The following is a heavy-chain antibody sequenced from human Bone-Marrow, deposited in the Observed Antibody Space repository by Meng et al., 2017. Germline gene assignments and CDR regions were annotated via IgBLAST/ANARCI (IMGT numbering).Heavy chain of an antibody. J-gene: IGHJ6*02. Sequence: ASVKVSCKASGYTFTTYAMHWVRQAPGQRLEWMGWINAGNGNTKYSQKFQGRVTITRDTSASTAYMELSSLRSEDTAVYYCARGAVAGEGYYYGMDVWGQGNTV. V-gene: IGHV1-3*01. CDR1: GYTFTTYA. D-gene: IGHD6-19*01. CDR2: INAGNGNT. CDR3: ARGAVAGEGYYYGMDV.